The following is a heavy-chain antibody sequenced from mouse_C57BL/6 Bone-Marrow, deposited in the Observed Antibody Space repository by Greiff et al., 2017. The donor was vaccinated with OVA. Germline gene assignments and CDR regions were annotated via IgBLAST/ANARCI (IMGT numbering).Heavy chain of an antibody. J-gene: IGHJ4*01. D-gene: IGHD2-12*01. CDR1: GFTFNDDY. Sequence: VQLQQSGAELVRPGASVKLSCTASGFTFNDDYMHWVKQRPEQGLEWIGWIDPENGDTAYASKFQGKATMTADTSSNTAYLQLSSLTSEDTAVYYWTTYCYRKGDAMDYWGQGTTVTVSS. V-gene: IGHV14-4*01. CDR2: IDPENGDT. CDR3: TTYCYRKGDAMDY.